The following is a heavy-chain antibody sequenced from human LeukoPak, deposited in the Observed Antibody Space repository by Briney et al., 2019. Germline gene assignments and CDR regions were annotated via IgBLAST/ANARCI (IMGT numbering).Heavy chain of an antibody. J-gene: IGHJ6*03. CDR3: AKRDTFYDILTGSSLHYMDV. V-gene: IGHV3-23*01. CDR1: GFTFNSYA. CDR2: ISGSGIST. D-gene: IGHD3-9*01. Sequence: GGSLRLSCAASGFTFNSYAMTWVRQAPGKGLEWVSAISGSGISTYYADSVKGRFTISRDNSKNTLHLQMNSLRAEDTAVYFCAKRDTFYDILTGSSLHYMDVWGIGTTVVVFS.